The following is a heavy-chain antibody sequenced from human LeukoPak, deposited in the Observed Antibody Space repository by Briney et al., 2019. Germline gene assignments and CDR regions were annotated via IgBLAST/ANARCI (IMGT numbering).Heavy chain of an antibody. D-gene: IGHD3-22*01. J-gene: IGHJ5*02. V-gene: IGHV3-23*01. CDR1: GFTFSSYW. CDR3: AKDWLDYYDSSGSSSNWFDP. Sequence: GESLRLSCAASGFTFSSYWMHWVRQAPGKGLVWVSAVSGSGGSTYYADSVKGRFTISRDNSKNTLYLQMNSLRAEDTAVYYCAKDWLDYYDSSGSSSNWFDPWGQGTLVTVSS. CDR2: VSGSGGST.